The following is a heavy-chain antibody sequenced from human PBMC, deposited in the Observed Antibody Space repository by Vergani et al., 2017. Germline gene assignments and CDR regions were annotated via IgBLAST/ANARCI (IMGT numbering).Heavy chain of an antibody. V-gene: IGHV3-30-3*01. Sequence: QVQLVESGGGVVQPGRSLRLSCAASGFTFSSYAMHWVRQAPGKGLEWVAVISYDGSNKYYADSVKGRFTISRDNSKNTLYLQMNSLRAEDTAVYYCARDSPYYEFWSGYYIDYYYYYYMDVWGKGTTVTVSS. J-gene: IGHJ6*03. D-gene: IGHD3-3*01. CDR2: ISYDGSNK. CDR3: ARDSPYYEFWSGYYIDYYYYYYMDV. CDR1: GFTFSSYA.